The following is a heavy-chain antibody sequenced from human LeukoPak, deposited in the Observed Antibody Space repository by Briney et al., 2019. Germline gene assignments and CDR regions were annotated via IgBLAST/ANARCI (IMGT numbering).Heavy chain of an antibody. D-gene: IGHD3-10*01. CDR1: GFTFSDYY. CDR3: ARDVTMVRGDDY. CDR2: ISSSGSTI. V-gene: IGHV3-11*04. Sequence: GGSLRLSCAASGFTFSDYYMSWIRQAPGKGLEWVSYISSSGSTIYYADSLKGRFTTSRDNAKNSLYLQMNSLRAEDTAVYYCARDVTMVRGDDYWGQGTLVTVSS. J-gene: IGHJ4*02.